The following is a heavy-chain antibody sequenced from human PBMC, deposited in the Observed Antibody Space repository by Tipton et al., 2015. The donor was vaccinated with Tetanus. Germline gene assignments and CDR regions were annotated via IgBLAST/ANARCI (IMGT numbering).Heavy chain of an antibody. CDR3: ARDQSGQINYFDY. CDR2: INPNSGGT. D-gene: IGHD6-25*01. CDR1: GYTFNGYY. Sequence: QLVQSGAEVKKPGASVKVSCKASGYTFNGYYMHWVRQAPGQGLEWMGWINPNSGGTNYAQKFQGRVTMTRDTSISTAYMELSRLRSDDTAVYYCARDQSGQINYFDYWGQGTLVTVSS. J-gene: IGHJ4*02. V-gene: IGHV1-2*02.